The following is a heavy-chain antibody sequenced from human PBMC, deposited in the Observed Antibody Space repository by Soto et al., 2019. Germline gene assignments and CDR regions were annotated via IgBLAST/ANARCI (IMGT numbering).Heavy chain of an antibody. J-gene: IGHJ4*02. CDR2: ISSSSSTI. V-gene: IGHV3-48*02. D-gene: IGHD1-26*01. CDR3: ARAQWELLLQPGSFDY. Sequence: EVQLVESGGGLVQPGGSLRLSCAASGFTFSSYSMNWVRQAPGKGLEWVSYISSSSSTIYYADSVKGRFTISRDNAKNSLYLQMNSLRDEDTAVYYCARAQWELLLQPGSFDYWGQGTLVTVSS. CDR1: GFTFSSYS.